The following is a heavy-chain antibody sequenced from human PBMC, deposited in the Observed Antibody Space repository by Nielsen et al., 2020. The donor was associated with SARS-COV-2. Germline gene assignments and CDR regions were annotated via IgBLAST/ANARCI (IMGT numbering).Heavy chain of an antibody. CDR2: IIPIFGTA. J-gene: IGHJ4*02. Sequence: VRQMTGKGLEWMGGIIPIFGTANYAQKFQGRVTITADESTSTAYMELSSLRSEDTAVYYCARDGVDTLLDYWGQGTLVTVSS. V-gene: IGHV1-69*01. CDR3: ARDGVDTLLDY. D-gene: IGHD2-15*01.